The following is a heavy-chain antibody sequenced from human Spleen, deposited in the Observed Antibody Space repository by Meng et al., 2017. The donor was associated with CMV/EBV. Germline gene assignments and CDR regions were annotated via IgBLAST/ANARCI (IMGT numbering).Heavy chain of an antibody. V-gene: IGHV1-46*01. J-gene: IGHJ4*02. CDR3: ARDFKIYQLLFTVDY. CDR2: INPSVRNT. Sequence: ASVKVSCKASGYSFTAYYLHWLRQAPGQGLEWMGMINPSVRNTIYAQKFQDRVIMTIDTSTSTAYMELSSLTSEDTAVYYCARDFKIYQLLFTVDYWGQGTLVTVSS. CDR1: GYSFTAYY. D-gene: IGHD2-2*01.